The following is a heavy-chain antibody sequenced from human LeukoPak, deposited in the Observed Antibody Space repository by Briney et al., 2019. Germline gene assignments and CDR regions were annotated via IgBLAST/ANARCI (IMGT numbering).Heavy chain of an antibody. V-gene: IGHV4-4*02. Sequence: PSGTLSLTCAVSGGSISSSNWWGWVRQPPGKGLEWSGGIYHSGSTNYNPSLKSRVTISVDTSKNQFSLKLSSVTAADTAVYYCARNVLRYFDWAHAFDIWGQGTMVTVSS. CDR2: IYHSGST. CDR3: ARNVLRYFDWAHAFDI. D-gene: IGHD3-9*01. J-gene: IGHJ3*02. CDR1: GGSISSSNW.